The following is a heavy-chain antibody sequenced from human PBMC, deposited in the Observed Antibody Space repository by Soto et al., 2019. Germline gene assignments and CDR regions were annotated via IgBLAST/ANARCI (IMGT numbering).Heavy chain of an antibody. CDR1: GAAISSTNW. V-gene: IGHV4-4*02. CDR2: ISHTGST. J-gene: IGHJ4*02. D-gene: IGHD6-19*01. Sequence: QVQLQESGPGLVKPSGTLSLTCAVSGAAISSTNWFSWVRQPPGKGLEWIGEISHTGSTKYNPSLKSRVTMSEDKSNNQFSLKLNSVTAADTAVYYCAGRDSSGWSGYDYWGQGTLVTVSS. CDR3: AGRDSSGWSGYDY.